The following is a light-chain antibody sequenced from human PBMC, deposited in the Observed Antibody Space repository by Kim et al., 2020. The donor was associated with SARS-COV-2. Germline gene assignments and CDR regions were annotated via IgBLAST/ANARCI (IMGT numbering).Light chain of an antibody. CDR3: QQYDSYPIT. Sequence: ASVGDRVTITCRASQAISNYLAWFQQKPGEAPKSLIYAASSLQSGVPSKFSGSGSGTDFTLTINSLQPEDFATYYCQQYDSYPITFGQGTRLEIK. J-gene: IGKJ5*01. CDR1: QAISNY. CDR2: AAS. V-gene: IGKV1-16*02.